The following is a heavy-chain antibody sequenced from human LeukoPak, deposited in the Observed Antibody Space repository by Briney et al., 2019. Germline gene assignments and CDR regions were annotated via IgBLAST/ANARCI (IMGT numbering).Heavy chain of an antibody. CDR1: VYTFTPYN. Sequence: GASLNVSCTPSVYTFTPYNFPWVRQAPGQGLEWMGCINPNGSATNYAQKLQGRVTLTSDTSTRTAYMEVNGLRSDDTAVYSCVRGAGTSWFDYWGQGTPVTVSS. D-gene: IGHD6-13*01. J-gene: IGHJ4*02. CDR2: INPNGSAT. V-gene: IGHV1-2*02. CDR3: VRGAGTSWFDY.